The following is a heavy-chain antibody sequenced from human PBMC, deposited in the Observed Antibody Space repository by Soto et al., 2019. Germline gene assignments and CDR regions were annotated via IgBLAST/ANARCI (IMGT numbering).Heavy chain of an antibody. CDR2: ISGSVGST. J-gene: IGHJ6*02. CDR1: GFTFSSYA. D-gene: IGHD4-17*01. Sequence: GGSPRLSCAASGFTFSSYAMSWVRQAPGKGLEWVSAISGSVGSTYYADSVKGRFTISRDNSKNTLYLQMNSLRAEDTAVYYCARDSYAHQFWGQGTTVIVSS. CDR3: ARDSYAHQF. V-gene: IGHV3-23*01.